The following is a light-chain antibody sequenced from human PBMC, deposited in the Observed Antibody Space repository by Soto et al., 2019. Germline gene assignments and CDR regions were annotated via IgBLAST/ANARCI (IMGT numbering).Light chain of an antibody. Sequence: DIQVTQSPSSLSASVGDRVTITCRASQDIKNYLNWYQRKPGTAPRLLIYAASILQTGVPSSFSASGSGTDFALNISSLQPGDFGTYYCQHGFSWPWTFGQGTTVEVK. CDR2: AAS. J-gene: IGKJ1*01. CDR3: QHGFSWPWT. V-gene: IGKV1-39*01. CDR1: QDIKNY.